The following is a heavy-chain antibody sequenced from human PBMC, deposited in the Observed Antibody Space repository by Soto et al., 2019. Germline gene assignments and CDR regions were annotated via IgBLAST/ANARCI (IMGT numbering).Heavy chain of an antibody. Sequence: SETLSLTCAVYGGSFSGYYWSWIRRPPGKGLEWIGEINHSGSTNYNPSLKSRVTISVDTSKNQFSLKLSSVTAADTAVYYCARGYLGEDYYYGMDVWGQGTTVTVSS. V-gene: IGHV4-34*01. D-gene: IGHD3-10*01. CDR1: GGSFSGYY. J-gene: IGHJ6*02. CDR2: INHSGST. CDR3: ARGYLGEDYYYGMDV.